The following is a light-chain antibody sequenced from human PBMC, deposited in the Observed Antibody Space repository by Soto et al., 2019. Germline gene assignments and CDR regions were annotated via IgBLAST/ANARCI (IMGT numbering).Light chain of an antibody. V-gene: IGKV1-39*01. CDR3: QQSYSTPPFT. J-gene: IGKJ1*01. CDR2: AAS. CDR1: QSISSY. Sequence: DIQMTQSPSSLSASVGDRVTITCRARQSISSYLNWYQQKPGKAPKLLIYAASSLQSRVPSRFSGSGSGTDFTPTISSLQPEDFATYYCQQSYSTPPFTFGKGTKVDIK.